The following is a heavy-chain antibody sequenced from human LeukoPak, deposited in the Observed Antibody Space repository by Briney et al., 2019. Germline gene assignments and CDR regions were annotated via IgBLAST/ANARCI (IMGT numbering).Heavy chain of an antibody. CDR3: ARRIAARLATDY. D-gene: IGHD6-13*01. V-gene: IGHV4-34*01. Sequence: SETLSLTCAVYGGSFSGYYWSWIRQPPGKGLEWIGEINHSGSTNYNPSLKSRVTISVDTSKNQFSLKLSSVTAADTAVYYCARRIAARLATDYWGQGTLVTVSS. CDR1: GGSFSGYY. J-gene: IGHJ4*02. CDR2: INHSGST.